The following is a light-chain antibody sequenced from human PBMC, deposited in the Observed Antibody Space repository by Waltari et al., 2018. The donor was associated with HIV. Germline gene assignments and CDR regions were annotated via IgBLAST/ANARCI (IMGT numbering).Light chain of an antibody. J-gene: IGLJ3*02. CDR2: GNN. CDR3: QSYDSSLSGWV. Sequence: QSVLTQPPSVSGAPGQRVTISFTGSSSNIGTGYDVHWYRQFPGRAPKLLVYGNNNRPSGVPDRFSGSNSGTSASLAITGLQADDEADYYCQSYDSSLSGWVFGGGTKLTVL. CDR1: SSNIGTGYD. V-gene: IGLV1-40*01.